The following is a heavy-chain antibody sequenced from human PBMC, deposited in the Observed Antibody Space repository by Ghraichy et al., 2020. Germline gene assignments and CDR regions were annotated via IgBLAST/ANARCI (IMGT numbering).Heavy chain of an antibody. D-gene: IGHD6-19*01. CDR3: AFWYSSGWSGLGY. V-gene: IGHV4-34*01. CDR1: GGSFSGYY. J-gene: IGHJ4*02. CDR2: INHSGST. Sequence: ESLNISCAVYGGSFSGYYWSWIRQPPGKGLEWIGEINHSGSTNYNPSLKSRVTISVDTSKNQFSLKLSSVTAADTAVYYCAFWYSSGWSGLGYWGQGTLVTVSS.